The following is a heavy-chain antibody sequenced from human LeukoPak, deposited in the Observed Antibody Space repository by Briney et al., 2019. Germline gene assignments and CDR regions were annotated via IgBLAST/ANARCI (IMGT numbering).Heavy chain of an antibody. D-gene: IGHD4-17*01. CDR2: IKQGGSEK. V-gene: IGHV3-7*01. J-gene: IGHJ3*02. CDR3: ARSRRDGDYLFNAFDI. Sequence: PGGSLRLSCAASGFTFSSYWMSWVRQAPGKGLEWVANIKQGGSEKYYVDSVKGRFTISRDNAKNSLYLQMNSLRAEDTAVYYCARSRRDGDYLFNAFDIWGQGTMVTVSS. CDR1: GFTFSSYW.